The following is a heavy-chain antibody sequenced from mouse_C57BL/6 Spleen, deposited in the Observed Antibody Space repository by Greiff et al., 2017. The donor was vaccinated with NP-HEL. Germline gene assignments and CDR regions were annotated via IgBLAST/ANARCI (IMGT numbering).Heavy chain of an antibody. CDR3: GRGGGFYGNYEHFDV. V-gene: IGHV5-17*01. CDR2: ISSGSSTI. D-gene: IGHD2-1*01. J-gene: IGHJ1*03. CDR1: GFTFSDYG. Sequence: EVKLVESGGGLVKPGGSLKLSCAASGFTFSDYGMHWVRQAPEKGLEWVAYISSGSSTIYYADTVKGRFTISRDNAKNTLFLQMTSLRSEDTAMYYCGRGGGFYGNYEHFDVWGTGTTVTVSS.